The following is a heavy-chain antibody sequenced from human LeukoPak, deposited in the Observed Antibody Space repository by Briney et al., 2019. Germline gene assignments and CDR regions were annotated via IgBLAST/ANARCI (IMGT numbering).Heavy chain of an antibody. CDR1: GFTSSTHA. J-gene: IGHJ4*02. Sequence: GGSLRLSCVASGFTSSTHAMTCVRQAPGKGLEWVSAISGSGGNTYYADSVKGRFTISRDNSMNTLYLQMNSLRAEDTALYYCAKALGAAAWNFDYWGQGTLVTVSS. CDR3: AKALGAAAWNFDY. CDR2: ISGSGGNT. V-gene: IGHV3-23*01. D-gene: IGHD6-13*01.